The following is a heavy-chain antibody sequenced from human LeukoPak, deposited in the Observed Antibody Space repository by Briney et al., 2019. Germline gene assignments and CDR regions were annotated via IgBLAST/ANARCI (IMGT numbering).Heavy chain of an antibody. V-gene: IGHV5-51*01. D-gene: IGHD4-11*01. CDR1: AYRFTSLW. CDR3: ARPTNYSNFDC. J-gene: IGHJ4*02. CDR2: IYPGDSDT. Sequence: GESLKISCEGSAYRFTSLWIAWVRQRPGKGLEWMGIIYPGDSDTRYSPSFEGQVTISADKSINTAYLQWSSLQASDTAMYYCARPTNYSNFDCWGQGTLVTVSA.